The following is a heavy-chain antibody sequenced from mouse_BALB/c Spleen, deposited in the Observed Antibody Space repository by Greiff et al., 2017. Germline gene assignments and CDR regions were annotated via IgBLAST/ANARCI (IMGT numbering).Heavy chain of an antibody. Sequence: EVQGVESGPGLVKPSQTVSLTCTVTGISITTGNYRWSWIRQFPGNKLEWIGYIYYSGTITYNPSLTSRTTITRDTSKNQFFLEMNSLTAEDTATYYCAREWDRYDGYAMDYWGQGTSVTVSS. J-gene: IGHJ4*01. D-gene: IGHD2-14*01. CDR2: IYYSGTI. V-gene: IGHV3-5*02. CDR3: AREWDRYDGYAMDY. CDR1: GISITTGNYR.